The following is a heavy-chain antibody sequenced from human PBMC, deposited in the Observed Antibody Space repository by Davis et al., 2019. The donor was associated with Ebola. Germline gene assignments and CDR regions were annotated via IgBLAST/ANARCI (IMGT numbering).Heavy chain of an antibody. CDR1: GGTFSSYA. Sequence: ASVKVSCKASGGTFSSYAISWVRQAPGQGLEWMGWINPNSGGTNYAQKFQGWVTMTRDTSISTAYMELSRLRSDDTAVYYCARDGSVTDDGAFDIWGQGTMVTVSS. V-gene: IGHV1-2*04. CDR3: ARDGSVTDDGAFDI. CDR2: INPNSGGT. D-gene: IGHD2-21*02. J-gene: IGHJ3*02.